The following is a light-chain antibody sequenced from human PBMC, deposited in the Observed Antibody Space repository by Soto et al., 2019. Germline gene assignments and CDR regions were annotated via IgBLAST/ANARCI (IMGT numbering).Light chain of an antibody. Sequence: VMTQAQATLSVSAGGRVTLSQRGSQTLNNNVAWYQLKDGQVPRLLFYGASNRATNIPASFGGSGSGTEFTLTISSLQSEDFAVYSCQQYDNWPPTVGGGTRVDIK. CDR1: QTLNNN. CDR2: GAS. V-gene: IGKV3-15*01. J-gene: IGKJ4*01. CDR3: QQYDNWPPT.